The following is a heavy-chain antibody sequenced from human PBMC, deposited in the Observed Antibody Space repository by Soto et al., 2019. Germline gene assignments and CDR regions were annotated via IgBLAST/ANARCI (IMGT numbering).Heavy chain of an antibody. Sequence: GASVKVSCKASGYTFTSYAMHCVRQAPGQRLEWMGWINAGNGNTKYSQKFQGRVTMTTDTSTSTAYMELRSLRSDDTAVYYCARERGIQLGMDYWGQGTLVTVSS. D-gene: IGHD5-18*01. V-gene: IGHV1-3*01. J-gene: IGHJ4*02. CDR1: GYTFTSYA. CDR3: ARERGIQLGMDY. CDR2: INAGNGNT.